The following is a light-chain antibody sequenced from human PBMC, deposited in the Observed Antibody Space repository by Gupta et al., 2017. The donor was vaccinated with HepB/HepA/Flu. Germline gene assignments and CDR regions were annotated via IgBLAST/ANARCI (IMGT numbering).Light chain of an antibody. CDR3: QQSYSAPCT. J-gene: IGKJ4*01. CDR2: VAS. CDR1: QYINNH. Sequence: DIQLTQSPSSLSASVRDRVTITCRASQYINNHVNWYQQQPGKAPKLLIYVASNLRSGVPSRFSGSGPGTLFTLTISSLHPEDVATYYCQQSYSAPCTFGGGTKVEIK. V-gene: IGKV1-39*01.